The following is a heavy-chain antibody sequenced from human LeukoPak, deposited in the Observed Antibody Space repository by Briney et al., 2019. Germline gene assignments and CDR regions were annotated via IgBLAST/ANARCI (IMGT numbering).Heavy chain of an antibody. Sequence: GGSLRLPCAASGFTFSSYWMHWVRQAPGKGLVWVSRINSDGSITNFADSVKGRFTVSRDNAKNTLYLQMNSLRAEDTAVYYCAKWEGSSGCAFDYWGQGTLVTVSS. J-gene: IGHJ4*02. CDR1: GFTFSSYW. V-gene: IGHV3-74*01. CDR3: AKWEGSSGCAFDY. CDR2: INSDGSIT. D-gene: IGHD3-22*01.